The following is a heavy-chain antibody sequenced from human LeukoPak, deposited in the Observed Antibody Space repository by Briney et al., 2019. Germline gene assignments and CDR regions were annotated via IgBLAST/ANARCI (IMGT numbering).Heavy chain of an antibody. CDR1: GGTFSSYA. CDR2: IIPIFGTA. D-gene: IGHD6-19*01. J-gene: IGHJ4*02. V-gene: IGHV1-69*05. Sequence: ASVKVSCKASGGTFSSYAISWVRQAPGQGLEWMGGIIPIFGTANYAQKFQGRVTITTDESTSTAYMELSSLRSEDTVVYYCARRPHYSSGWYSFDYWGQGTLVTVSS. CDR3: ARRPHYSSGWYSFDY.